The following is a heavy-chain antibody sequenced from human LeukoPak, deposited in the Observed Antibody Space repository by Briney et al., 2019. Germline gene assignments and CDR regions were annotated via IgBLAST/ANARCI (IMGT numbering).Heavy chain of an antibody. CDR2: TYYRSKWYN. J-gene: IGHJ4*02. CDR3: ANSMLRGSPSRFDY. CDR1: GDSVPSNSAA. V-gene: IGHV6-1*01. D-gene: IGHD3-10*01. Sequence: SQTLSLTCAISGDSVPSNSAAWNWIRQSPSRGLEWLGRTYYRSKWYNDYAVSVKSRITINPDTSKNQFSLQLNSVTPEDTAVYYCANSMLRGSPSRFDYWGQGTLVTVSS.